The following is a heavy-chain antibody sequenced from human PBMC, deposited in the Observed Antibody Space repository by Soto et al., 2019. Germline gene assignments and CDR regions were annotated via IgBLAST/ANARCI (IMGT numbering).Heavy chain of an antibody. CDR2: IKQDGSEK. CDR3: ASSFLVPAAIRSAFDI. Sequence: GGSLRLSCAASGFTFSSYWMSWVRQAPGKGLEWVANIKQDGSEKYYVDSVKGRFTISRDNAKNSLYLQMNSLRAEDTAVYYCASSFLVPAAIRSAFDIWGQGTMVTVSS. CDR1: GFTFSSYW. J-gene: IGHJ3*02. V-gene: IGHV3-7*01. D-gene: IGHD2-2*02.